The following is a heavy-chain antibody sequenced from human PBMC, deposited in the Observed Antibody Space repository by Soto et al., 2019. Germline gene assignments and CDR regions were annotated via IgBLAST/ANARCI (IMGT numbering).Heavy chain of an antibody. D-gene: IGHD3-22*01. CDR3: AKNGYVQGYYDSSGYSYYYFDY. CDR1: GFTFSSYA. CDR2: ISGSGGST. V-gene: IGHV3-23*01. Sequence: GGSLRLSCAASGFTFSSYAMSWVRQAPGKGLEWVSAISGSGGSTYYADSVKGRFTISRDNSKNTLYLQMNSLRAEDTAVYYCAKNGYVQGYYDSSGYSYYYFDYWGQGTLVTVSS. J-gene: IGHJ4*02.